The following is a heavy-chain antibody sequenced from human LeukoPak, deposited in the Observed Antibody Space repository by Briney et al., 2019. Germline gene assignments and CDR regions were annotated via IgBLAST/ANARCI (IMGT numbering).Heavy chain of an antibody. CDR2: INHSGST. J-gene: IGHJ4*02. CDR3: ARRAKHSSSWYPGAHYFDY. CDR1: GGSISSYY. V-gene: IGHV4-34*01. Sequence: SETLSLTCTVSGGSISSYYWSWIRQPPGKGLEWIGEINHSGSTNYNPSLKSRVTISVDTSKNQFSLKLSSVTAADTAVYYCARRAKHSSSWYPGAHYFDYWGQGTLVTVSS. D-gene: IGHD6-13*01.